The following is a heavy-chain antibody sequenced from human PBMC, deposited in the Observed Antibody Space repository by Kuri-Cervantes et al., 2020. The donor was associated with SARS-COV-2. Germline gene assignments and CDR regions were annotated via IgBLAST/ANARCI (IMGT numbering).Heavy chain of an antibody. V-gene: IGHV4-30-4*01. CDR2: IYYSGST. Sequence: LRLSCAASGFTFSSYAMHWVRQPPGKGLEWIGYIYYSGSTYYNPSLKSRVTISVDTSKNQFSLKLSSVTAADTAVYYCARVAGIVATTYFDYWGQGTLVTVSS. D-gene: IGHD5-12*01. J-gene: IGHJ4*02. CDR3: ARVAGIVATTYFDY. CDR1: GFTFSSYAMH.